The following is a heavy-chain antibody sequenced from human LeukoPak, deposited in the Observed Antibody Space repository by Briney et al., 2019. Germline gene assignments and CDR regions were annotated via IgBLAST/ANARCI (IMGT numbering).Heavy chain of an antibody. CDR3: ARGPVGNFDY. CDR2: INHSGST. J-gene: IGHJ4*02. Sequence: SETLSLTCAVYGGSFSGYYWSWIRQPPGKGLERIGEINHSGSTNYNPSLKSRVTISVDTSKNQFSLKLSSVTAADTVVYYCARGPVGNFDYWGQGTLVTVSS. D-gene: IGHD7-27*01. CDR1: GGSFSGYY. V-gene: IGHV4-34*01.